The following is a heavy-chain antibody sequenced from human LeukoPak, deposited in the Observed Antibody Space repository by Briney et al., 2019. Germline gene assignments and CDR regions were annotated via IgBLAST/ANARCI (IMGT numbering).Heavy chain of an antibody. Sequence: ASVKVSCKASGGTFSSYAISWVRQATGQGLEWMGWMNPNSGNTGYAQKFQGRVTMTRNTSISTAYMELSSLRSEDTAVYYCARVNYYGSGSPHFDYWGQGTLVTVSS. CDR2: MNPNSGNT. J-gene: IGHJ4*02. D-gene: IGHD3-10*01. V-gene: IGHV1-8*02. CDR3: ARVNYYGSGSPHFDY. CDR1: GGTFSSYA.